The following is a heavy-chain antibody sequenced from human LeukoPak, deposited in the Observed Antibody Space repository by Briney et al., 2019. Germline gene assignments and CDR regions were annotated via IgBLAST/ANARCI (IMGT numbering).Heavy chain of an antibody. V-gene: IGHV3-48*02. J-gene: IGHJ4*02. D-gene: IGHD5-18*01. CDR1: GFTFSSYS. Sequence: GESLRLSCAASGFTFSSYSMNWVRQAPGKGLEWVSYISSSDNTIHYADSVKGRFTISRDNAKNSLYLEMNSLRDEDTAVYYCARVHRGYSYGRLDYWGQGTLVTVSS. CDR3: ARVHRGYSYGRLDY. CDR2: ISSSDNTI.